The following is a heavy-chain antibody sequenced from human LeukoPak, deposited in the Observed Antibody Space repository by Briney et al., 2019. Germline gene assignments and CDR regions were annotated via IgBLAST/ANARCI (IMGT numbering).Heavy chain of an antibody. J-gene: IGHJ4*02. Sequence: ASVKVSCKASGYTFTGYYMHWVRQAPGQGLEWMGWINPNSGGTYYAQKFQGRVTMTSDTSISTAYMELSRLRSDDTAVYYCAIGIVGANFDYWGQGTLVSVSS. CDR2: INPNSGGT. V-gene: IGHV1-2*02. CDR3: AIGIVGANFDY. CDR1: GYTFTGYY. D-gene: IGHD1-26*01.